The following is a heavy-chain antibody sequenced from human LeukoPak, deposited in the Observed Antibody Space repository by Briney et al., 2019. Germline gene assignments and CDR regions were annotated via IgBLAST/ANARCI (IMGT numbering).Heavy chain of an antibody. CDR1: GFTFSNYW. CDR3: ASNSGSYYRHFDY. CDR2: IKQDGSEK. J-gene: IGHJ4*02. V-gene: IGHV3-7*01. Sequence: GGSLRLSCAASGFTFSNYWMSWVRQAPGKGLEWVANIKQDGSEKYYVDSVKGRFTISRDNSKNTLYLQMNSLRAEDTAVYYCASNSGSYYRHFDYWGQGTLVTVSS. D-gene: IGHD1-26*01.